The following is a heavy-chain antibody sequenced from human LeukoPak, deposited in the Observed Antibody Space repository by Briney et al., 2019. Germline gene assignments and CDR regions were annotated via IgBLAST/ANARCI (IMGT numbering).Heavy chain of an antibody. V-gene: IGHV3-23*01. CDR1: GFTFSSYA. CDR2: ISGSGTTT. D-gene: IGHD6-13*01. J-gene: IGHJ4*02. CDR3: AKPLSAASGTDFHY. Sequence: PGGSLRLSCAASGFTFSSYAMSWVRQASGKGLDWVSAISGSGTTTYYADSVKGRFTISRDISKNTLYLQMNSLRAEDTAVYYCAKPLSAASGTDFHYWGQGTLVTVSS.